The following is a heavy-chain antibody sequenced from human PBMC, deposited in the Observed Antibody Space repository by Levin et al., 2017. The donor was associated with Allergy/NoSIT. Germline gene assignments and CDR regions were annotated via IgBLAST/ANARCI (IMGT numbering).Heavy chain of an antibody. V-gene: IGHV3-33*01. CDR2: IWYDGSNK. CDR1: GFTFSSYG. CDR3: ARDGGYYYGTYYYYGMDV. J-gene: IGHJ6*02. Sequence: GGSLRLSCAASGFTFSSYGMHWVRQAPGKGLEWVAVIWYDGSNKYYADTVKGRFTISRDNSKNTLYLQMNSLRAEDTAVYYCARDGGYYYGTYYYYGMDVWGQGTTVTVSS. D-gene: IGHD3-22*01.